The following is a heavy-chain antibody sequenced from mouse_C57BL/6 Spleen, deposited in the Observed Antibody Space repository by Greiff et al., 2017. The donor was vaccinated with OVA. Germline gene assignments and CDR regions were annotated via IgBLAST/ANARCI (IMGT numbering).Heavy chain of an antibody. CDR2: IYPRDGST. CDR3: ATSTMITSYAMDD. CDR1: GYTFTDHT. V-gene: IGHV1-78*01. Sequence: VKLQQSDAELVKPGASVKISCKVSGYTFTDHTIHWMKQRPEQGLEWIGYIYPRDGSTKYNEKFKGKATLTADKSSSTAYMQLNSLTSEDSAVYFYATSTMITSYAMDDWGQGTSVTGSS. D-gene: IGHD2-4*01. J-gene: IGHJ4*01.